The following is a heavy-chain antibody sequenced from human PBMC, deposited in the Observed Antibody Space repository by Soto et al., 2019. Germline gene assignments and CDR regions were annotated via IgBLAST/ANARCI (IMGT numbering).Heavy chain of an antibody. CDR1: GFTFSTYW. CDR3: SRDISKRACKLDY. Sequence: EVQLVESGGGLVQPGGSLRLSCAASGFTFSTYWMTWVRQAPGRGLEWVANINEDGSVKGYVDSVKGRFTISRDNPRNSLNLQMNSLRAEDVAVYYCSRDISKRACKLDYWGQGTLDTVSS. V-gene: IGHV3-7*03. CDR2: INEDGSVK. D-gene: IGHD1-1*01. J-gene: IGHJ4*02.